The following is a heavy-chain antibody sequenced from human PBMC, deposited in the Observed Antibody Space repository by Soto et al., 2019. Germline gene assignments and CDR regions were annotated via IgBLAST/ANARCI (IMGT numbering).Heavy chain of an antibody. Sequence: QLQLQESGPGLVKPSETLSLTCTVSGGSITSSSHYWGWIRQAPGKGLECIGNIYYDGNTYYNPSLQSRVPISLDASKNQFSLRLNSVTAADTAVYYCARSSIAPRLFMYPFDYWGQGTLVTVSS. CDR2: IYYDGNT. D-gene: IGHD6-6*01. V-gene: IGHV4-39*01. J-gene: IGHJ4*02. CDR1: GGSITSSSHY. CDR3: ARSSIAPRLFMYPFDY.